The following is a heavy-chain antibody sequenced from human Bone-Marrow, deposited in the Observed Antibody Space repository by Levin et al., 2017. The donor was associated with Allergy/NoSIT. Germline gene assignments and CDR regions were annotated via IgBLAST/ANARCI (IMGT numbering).Heavy chain of an antibody. D-gene: IGHD2-15*01. J-gene: IGHJ5*02. Sequence: SETLSLTCAVSGGSISSGGYSWSWIRQPPGKGLDWIGYIYHSGSTYYNPSLESRVTISVDRSKNQFSLTLSSVTAADTAVYYCARGPTAGGYNWFDPWGQGTLVTVSS. V-gene: IGHV4-30-2*01. CDR3: ARGPTAGGYNWFDP. CDR1: GGSISSGGYS. CDR2: IYHSGST.